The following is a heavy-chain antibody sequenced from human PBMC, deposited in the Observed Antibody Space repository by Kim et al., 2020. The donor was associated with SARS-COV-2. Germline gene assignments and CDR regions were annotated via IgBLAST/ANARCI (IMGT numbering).Heavy chain of an antibody. V-gene: IGHV4-39*01. CDR1: GGSISSSSYY. J-gene: IGHJ4*02. CDR3: ASQFGELLPIDY. CDR2: IYSSGST. Sequence: SETLSLTCTVSGGSISSSSYYWGWIRQPPGKGLEWIRSIYSSGSTYYNPSLKSRFTISVDTSKNKFSLKLSYVTAAATAVYYCASQFGELLPIDYWGQGTLVTVAS. D-gene: IGHD3-10*01.